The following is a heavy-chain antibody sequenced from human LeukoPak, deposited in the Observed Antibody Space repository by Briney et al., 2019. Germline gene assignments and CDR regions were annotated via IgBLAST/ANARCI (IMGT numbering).Heavy chain of an antibody. J-gene: IGHJ6*02. V-gene: IGHV3-23*01. CDR2: ITDSGNNT. CDR1: GFTFSNYA. Sequence: GGSLRLSCAASGFTFSNYAMGWVRQAPGKGLEWVSVITDSGNNTYYTGSVKGRFTISRDNSRNTLYLQINSLRAEDTAVYYCAKGLDYHGSGSYRDYYYYYGTDAWGHGTTVTVSS. CDR3: AKGLDYHGSGSYRDYYYYYGTDA. D-gene: IGHD3-10*01.